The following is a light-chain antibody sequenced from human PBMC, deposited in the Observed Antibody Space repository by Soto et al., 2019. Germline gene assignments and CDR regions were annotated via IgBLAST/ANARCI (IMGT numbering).Light chain of an antibody. CDR1: QSVSSY. J-gene: IGKJ2*01. CDR2: DAS. CDR3: QQYSNWPPLYT. Sequence: EIVMTQSPAPLSVSPGETATLSCRASQSVSSYLAWYQQKPGQAPRLLIYDASTKATGIPAKFSGSGSGTDFTLTISSLQPEDFAIYYCQQYSNWPPLYTFGQGTKVEIK. V-gene: IGKV3-15*01.